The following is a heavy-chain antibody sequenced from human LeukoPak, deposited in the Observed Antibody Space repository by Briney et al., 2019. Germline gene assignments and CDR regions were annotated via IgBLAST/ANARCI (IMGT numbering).Heavy chain of an antibody. D-gene: IGHD6-6*01. CDR3: ARGRGIAARPIDY. CDR1: GYSFTTYW. Sequence: GESLKISCRTSGYSFTTYWLGWVRQMPGKGPEWMGIIYPGDSDTRYSPSFQGQVTISADKSLSTAYLQWSSLKASDTAMYYCARGRGIAARPIDYWGQGTLVTVSS. V-gene: IGHV5-51*01. J-gene: IGHJ4*02. CDR2: IYPGDSDT.